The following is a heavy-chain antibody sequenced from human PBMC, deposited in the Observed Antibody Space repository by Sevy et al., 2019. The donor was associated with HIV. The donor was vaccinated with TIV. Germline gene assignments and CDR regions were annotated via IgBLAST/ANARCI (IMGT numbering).Heavy chain of an antibody. CDR2: ISGSGGST. J-gene: IGHJ4*02. CDR1: GFTFSSYA. V-gene: IGHV3-23*01. CDR3: PKDTDPGSPHYDILMVLGFDY. Sequence: GGCLRLSCAASGFTFSSYAMSWVRQAPGKGLEWVSAISGSGGSTYYADSVKGRFTISRDNSKNTLYLQMNSLRAEVTAVYYCPKDTDPGSPHYDILMVLGFDYWGQGTLVTVSS. D-gene: IGHD3-9*01.